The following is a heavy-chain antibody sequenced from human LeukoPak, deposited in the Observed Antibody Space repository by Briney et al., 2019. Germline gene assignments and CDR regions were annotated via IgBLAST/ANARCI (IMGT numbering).Heavy chain of an antibody. CDR1: GGFISSYY. J-gene: IGHJ6*02. V-gene: IGHV4-59*01. D-gene: IGHD6-13*01. Sequence: SETLSLTCTVSGGFISSYYWSWIRQPPGKGLEGIRYIYYSGSTNYNPSLKSRVTISVDTSKNQFSLKLSSVTAADTAVYYCARVAAAADTVSGMDVWGQGTTVTVSS. CDR3: ARVAAAADTVSGMDV. CDR2: IYYSGST.